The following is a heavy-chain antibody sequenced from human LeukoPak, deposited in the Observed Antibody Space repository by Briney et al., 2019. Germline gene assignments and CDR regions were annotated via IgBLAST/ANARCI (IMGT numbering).Heavy chain of an antibody. Sequence: PSETLSLTCTVSGGSISSGDYYWSWIRQPPGKGLEWIGYIYYSGSTYYNPSLKSRVTISVDTSKNQFSLKLSSVTAADTAVYYCARLDVPDAFDYWGQGTLVTVSS. V-gene: IGHV4-30-4*01. CDR3: ARLDVPDAFDY. CDR2: IYYSGST. CDR1: GGSISSGDYY. J-gene: IGHJ4*02. D-gene: IGHD2-8*01.